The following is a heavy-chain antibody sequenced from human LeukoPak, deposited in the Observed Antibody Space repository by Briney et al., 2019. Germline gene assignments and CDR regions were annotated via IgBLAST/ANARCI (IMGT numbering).Heavy chain of an antibody. Sequence: SGGSLRLSCAASGFTFSTYAMSWVRQAPGKGLEWVSAISGSGDNNDNTYYADSVKGQFTISRDNSKNTVFLQMNSLRVEDTAVYYCANLGSSELRVPASQGNWGQGTLVTVSS. CDR1: GFTFSTYA. D-gene: IGHD2-2*01. CDR3: ANLGSSELRVPASQGN. V-gene: IGHV3-23*01. J-gene: IGHJ4*02. CDR2: ISGSGDNNDNT.